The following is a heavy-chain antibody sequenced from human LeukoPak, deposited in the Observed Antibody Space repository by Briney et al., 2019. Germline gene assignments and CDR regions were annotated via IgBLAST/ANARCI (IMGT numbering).Heavy chain of an antibody. V-gene: IGHV3-30*04. CDR3: ARGLVLYYDQGPAIGFDY. Sequence: GGSLRLSCAASGFTFSSYAIHWVCQAPGKGLEWVAIISYDGSNKDYADSVKGRFTISRDNSKNTLYLQMNSLRAEDTAVYYCARGLVLYYDQGPAIGFDYWGQGTLVTVSS. J-gene: IGHJ4*02. D-gene: IGHD3-22*01. CDR2: ISYDGSNK. CDR1: GFTFSSYA.